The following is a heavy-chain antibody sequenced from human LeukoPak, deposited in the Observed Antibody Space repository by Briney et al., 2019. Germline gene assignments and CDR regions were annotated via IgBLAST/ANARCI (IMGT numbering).Heavy chain of an antibody. V-gene: IGHV3-23*01. D-gene: IGHD2-8*01. J-gene: IGHJ4*02. Sequence: PGGPLRLSCAASGFTFSSYAMSWVRQAPGKGLEWVSAISGTDGNTYYADSVKGRFTISRDNSKNTLYLQMNSLRAEDTAVYYCAKDVSYAVNGYWGQGTLVTVSS. CDR1: GFTFSSYA. CDR2: ISGTDGNT. CDR3: AKDVSYAVNGY.